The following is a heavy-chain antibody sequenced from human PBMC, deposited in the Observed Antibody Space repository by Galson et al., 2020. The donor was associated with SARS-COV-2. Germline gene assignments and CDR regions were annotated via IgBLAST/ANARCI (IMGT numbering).Heavy chain of an antibody. CDR3: ARVRIGNYSYDY. CDR2: NPPRDAAT. J-gene: IGHJ4*02. Sequence: GESLKISCAASGSNFNNDLICWVRQMPGKGLEWVGINPPRDAATRSQLSFQGQVTMSAAKAINTAYLQWSRLKAADTAMYLCARVRIGNYSYDYWGQGTLVTVSS. D-gene: IGHD4-4*01. CDR1: GSNFNNDL. V-gene: IGHV5-51*01.